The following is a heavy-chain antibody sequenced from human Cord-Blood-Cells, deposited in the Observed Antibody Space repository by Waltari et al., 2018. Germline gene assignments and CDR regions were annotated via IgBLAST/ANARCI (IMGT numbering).Heavy chain of an antibody. CDR1: GYTFTGYY. J-gene: IGHJ3*02. CDR3: ARPLGYCSSTSCYDAFDI. D-gene: IGHD2-2*01. Sequence: QVQLVQSGAEVKKPGASVKVSCKASGYTFTGYYMHWVRQAPGQGLEWMGWINPNSGGTNYAQKFQGRVTMTRETSISTAYMELSRLRSDDTAGYYCARPLGYCSSTSCYDAFDIWGQGTMVTVSS. CDR2: INPNSGGT. V-gene: IGHV1-2*02.